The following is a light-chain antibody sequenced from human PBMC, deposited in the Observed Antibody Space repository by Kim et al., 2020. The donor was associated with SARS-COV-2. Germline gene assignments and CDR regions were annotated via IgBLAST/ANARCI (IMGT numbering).Light chain of an antibody. CDR1: QSISSTY. V-gene: IGKV3-20*01. CDR3: QQYGSSPLT. Sequence: EVVLTQSPGTLSLSPGERATLSCRASQSISSTYFAWFQQKPGQAPRLLIYGASSRATGIPDRFSGSGSGTDFTLTISRLDPEDFAVYYCQQYGSSPLTFGGGTKVDIK. J-gene: IGKJ4*01. CDR2: GAS.